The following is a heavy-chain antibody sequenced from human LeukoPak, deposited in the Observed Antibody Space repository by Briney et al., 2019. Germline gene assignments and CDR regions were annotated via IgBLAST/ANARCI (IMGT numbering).Heavy chain of an antibody. J-gene: IGHJ4*02. CDR3: ARDYSGSYWVDY. D-gene: IGHD1-26*01. V-gene: IGHV1-2*02. CDR2: INPNSGGT. Sequence: ASVKVCCKASGYTFTGYYMHWVRQAPGQGLEWMGWINPNSGGTNYAQKFQGRVTMTRDTSISTAYMELSRLRSDDTAVYYCARDYSGSYWVDYWGQGTLVTVSS. CDR1: GYTFTGYY.